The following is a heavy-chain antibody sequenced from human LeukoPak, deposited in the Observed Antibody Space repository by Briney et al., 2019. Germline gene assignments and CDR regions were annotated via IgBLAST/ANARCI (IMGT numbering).Heavy chain of an antibody. CDR1: GYSFTSYW. V-gene: IGHV5-51*01. CDR3: AGLRADIVVVPAARGLDY. J-gene: IGHJ4*02. CDR2: IYPGDSDT. Sequence: GESLKISCKGSGYSFTSYWIGWVRQMPGKGLEWMGIIYPGDSDTRYSPSFQGQVTISADKSISTAYLQWSSLKASDTAMYYCAGLRADIVVVPAARGLDYWGQGTLVTVSS. D-gene: IGHD2-2*01.